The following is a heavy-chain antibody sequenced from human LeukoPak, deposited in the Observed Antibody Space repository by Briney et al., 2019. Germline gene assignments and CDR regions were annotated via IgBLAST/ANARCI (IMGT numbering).Heavy chain of an antibody. J-gene: IGHJ4*02. CDR2: ISDSGGS. V-gene: IGHV4-61*03. Sequence: PAETLSLTCTVSGGSVSSGCAHWGWIPQPQGEGWEWIAYISDSGGSDYYPALRSRVTISLDKSENHLSLRLISVTAADEAVEYCGGVHGAGKGPDNWGQGTLVTVSS. CDR1: GGSVSSGCAH. D-gene: IGHD6-13*01. CDR3: GGVHGAGKGPDN.